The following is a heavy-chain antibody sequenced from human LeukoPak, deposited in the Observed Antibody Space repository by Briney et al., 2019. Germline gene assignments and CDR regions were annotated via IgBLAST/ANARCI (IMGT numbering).Heavy chain of an antibody. CDR3: ARRAVGNSHYYSMDV. V-gene: IGHV1-2*02. CDR2: INPNSGGT. CDR1: GYTFTGYF. J-gene: IGHJ6*03. Sequence: GASVKVSCKASGYTFTGYFMHWVRQAPGQGLEWMGWINPNSGGTNFAQKFQGRVTMTRDTSISTAYMDLSRLRSDDTAVYYCARRAVGNSHYYSMDVWGKGTTVTVSS. D-gene: IGHD6-19*01.